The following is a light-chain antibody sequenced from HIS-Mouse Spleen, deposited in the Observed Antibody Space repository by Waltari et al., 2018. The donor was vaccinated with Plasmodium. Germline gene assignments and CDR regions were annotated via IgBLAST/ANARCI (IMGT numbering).Light chain of an antibody. CDR2: GAS. Sequence: EIVMTQSPATLSVSPGERATLSCRASQSVSSNLAWYQQKPGQAPRLLIYGASTRATGIPARFSDSGSVTEFTLTISSMQSEDFAVYYCQQYNNWPRGTFGQGTKVEIK. CDR1: QSVSSN. V-gene: IGKV3-15*01. CDR3: QQYNNWPRGT. J-gene: IGKJ1*01.